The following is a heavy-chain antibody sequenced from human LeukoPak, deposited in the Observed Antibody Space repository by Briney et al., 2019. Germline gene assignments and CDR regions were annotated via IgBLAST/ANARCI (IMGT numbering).Heavy chain of an antibody. J-gene: IGHJ6*02. CDR3: AKDMGRGSSWTNYYYYYGMDV. D-gene: IGHD6-13*01. Sequence: GGSLRLSCAASGFTFDDYAMHWVRQAPGKGLEWVSGISWNSGSIGYADSVKGRFTISRDNAKNSLYLQMNSLRAEDTALYYCAKDMGRGSSWTNYYYYYGMDVWGQGTTVTVSS. CDR2: ISWNSGSI. CDR1: GFTFDDYA. V-gene: IGHV3-9*01.